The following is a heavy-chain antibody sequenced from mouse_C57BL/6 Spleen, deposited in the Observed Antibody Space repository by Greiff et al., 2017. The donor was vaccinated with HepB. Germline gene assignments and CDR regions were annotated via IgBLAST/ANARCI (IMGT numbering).Heavy chain of an antibody. CDR1: GFSFNTYA. J-gene: IGHJ2*01. CDR3: VRHWSLDY. V-gene: IGHV10-1*01. Sequence: DAGGGLVQPKGSLKLSCAASGFSFNTYAMNWVRQAPGKGLEWVARIRSKSNNYATYYADSVKDRFTISRDDSESMLYLQMNNLKTEDTAMYYCVRHWSLDYWGQGTTLTVSS. CDR2: IRSKSNNYAT.